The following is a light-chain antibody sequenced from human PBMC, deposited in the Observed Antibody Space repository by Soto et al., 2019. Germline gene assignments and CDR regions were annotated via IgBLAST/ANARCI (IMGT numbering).Light chain of an antibody. CDR1: SSDVGGYNY. CDR3: SSYAGSNNYV. CDR2: EVS. V-gene: IGLV2-8*01. Sequence: QSVLTQPPSASGSPGQSVTISCTGTSSDVGGYNYVSWYQQHPGKAPKLMIYEVSKRPSGVPDRFSGSKSGNTASLTVSGFQAEDEADYYCSSYAGSNNYVXGTGTKVTVL. J-gene: IGLJ1*01.